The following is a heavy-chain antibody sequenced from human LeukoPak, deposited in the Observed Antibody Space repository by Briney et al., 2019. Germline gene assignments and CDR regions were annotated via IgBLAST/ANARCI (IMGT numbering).Heavy chain of an antibody. CDR1: GGSISSGDYY. CDR2: IYYSGST. V-gene: IGHV4-30-4*01. D-gene: IGHD3-10*01. J-gene: IGHJ6*04. Sequence: PSQTLSLTCTVSGGSISSGDYYWSWIRQPPGKGLEWIGYIYYSGSTYNNPSLKSRVTLSVDTSKNQFSLKLSSVTAADTAVDYCARGEGMVRDYYYYYGMDVWGKGTTVTVSS. CDR3: ARGEGMVRDYYYYYGMDV.